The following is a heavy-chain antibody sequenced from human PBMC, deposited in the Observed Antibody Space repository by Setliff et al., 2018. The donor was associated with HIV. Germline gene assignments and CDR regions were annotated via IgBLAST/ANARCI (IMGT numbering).Heavy chain of an antibody. J-gene: IGHJ4*02. Sequence: GGSLRLSCAASGFTFSSYGMHWVRQGPGKGLEWVAFIRHNGRNQYYAEAVKGRFTVSRDNSKNTLYLQMNSLSSDDTAVYYCARDGPSYSSRSYGRHFDYWGQGTLVTVSS. CDR1: GFTFSSYG. CDR2: IRHNGRNQ. V-gene: IGHV3-30*02. D-gene: IGHD6-13*01. CDR3: ARDGPSYSSRSYGRHFDY.